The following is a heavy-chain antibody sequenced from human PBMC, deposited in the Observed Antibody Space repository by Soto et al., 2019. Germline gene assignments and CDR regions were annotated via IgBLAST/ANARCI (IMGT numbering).Heavy chain of an antibody. CDR1: GGSGSGYH. CDR2: IYYSGTT. CDR3: ARGQTNIWYFDH. V-gene: IGHV4-59*02. J-gene: IGHJ4*02. Sequence: SETLSLTCTVSGGSGSGYHWNWVRQPPGKRLEWIGHIYYSGTTNYNPSLKSRITISIDTSKNQFSLKMNSVTAADTAVYYCARGQTNIWYFDHWGQGTLVTVSS.